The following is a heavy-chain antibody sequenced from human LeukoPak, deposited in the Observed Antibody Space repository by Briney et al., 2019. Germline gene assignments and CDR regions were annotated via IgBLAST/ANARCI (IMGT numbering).Heavy chain of an antibody. CDR1: GGSISGFY. V-gene: IGHV4-4*09. D-gene: IGHD2-15*01. CDR3: ARHVICGGGNCYGAALDY. J-gene: IGHJ4*02. CDR2: IHASGTT. Sequence: SETLSLTCTVSGGSISGFYWSWIRQPPGKGLEWLGYIHASGTTSYSPSLKSRVTISVDSSKNHFSLKLTSVTAADTAVYYSARHVICGGGNCYGAALDYWGQGTLVTVSS.